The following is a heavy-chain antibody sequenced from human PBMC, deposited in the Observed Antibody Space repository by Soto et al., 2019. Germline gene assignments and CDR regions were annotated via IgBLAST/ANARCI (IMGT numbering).Heavy chain of an antibody. V-gene: IGHV1-69*13. CDR2: FIPVFTTA. D-gene: IGHD5-18*01. CDR3: ATGPYTAMMNFHY. J-gene: IGHJ4*02. CDR1: GDTFRDYA. Sequence: ASVKVSCKASGDTFRDYAITWVRQAPGQGLEWMGNFIPVFTTAHYSEIFQDRVTFTADESTTTAYMELSSLTSDDTAVYYCATGPYTAMMNFHYWGQGTLVTVSS.